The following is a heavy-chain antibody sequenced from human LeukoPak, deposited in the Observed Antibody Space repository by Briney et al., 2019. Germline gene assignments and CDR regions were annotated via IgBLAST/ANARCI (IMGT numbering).Heavy chain of an antibody. Sequence: SAKVSCKSSGGTFSSYAISWVRQAPGQGLEWMGGIIPIFGTAKHAQKFQGRVTFTADESTTTVYMELSGLRSEDTAVYYCAREDGSGSFQPQFDYWGQGTLVIVSS. CDR2: IIPIFGTA. CDR1: GGTFSSYA. CDR3: AREDGSGSFQPQFDY. J-gene: IGHJ4*02. D-gene: IGHD3-10*01. V-gene: IGHV1-69*01.